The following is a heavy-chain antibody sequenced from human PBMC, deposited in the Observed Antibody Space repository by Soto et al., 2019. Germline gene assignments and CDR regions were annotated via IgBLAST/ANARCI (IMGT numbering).Heavy chain of an antibody. CDR1: GFTFSSYG. Sequence: GGSLRLSCAASGFTFSSYGMHWVRQAPGKGLEWVAVISYDGSKKYYADSVKGRFTISRDNSKNTLYLQMNSLRAEDTAVYYCAKDHSAAAGTFGYWGQGTLVTVSS. V-gene: IGHV3-30*18. CDR3: AKDHSAAAGTFGY. CDR2: ISYDGSKK. J-gene: IGHJ4*02. D-gene: IGHD6-13*01.